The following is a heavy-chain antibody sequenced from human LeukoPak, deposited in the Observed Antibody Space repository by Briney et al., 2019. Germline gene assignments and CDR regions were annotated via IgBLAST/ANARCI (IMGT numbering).Heavy chain of an antibody. J-gene: IGHJ4*02. CDR3: ARLRGPWYVDY. V-gene: IGHV4-4*09. CDR2: IHTSGTT. D-gene: IGHD4-17*01. CDR1: GVSMSGYY. Sequence: SETLSLTCAVSGVSMSGYYWSWFRQPPGKALEWIGYIHTSGTTKYNPSLKSRVTISEDMSKNQFSLKLSSGTAADAAVFYCARLRGPWYVDYWGQGTLVSVSS.